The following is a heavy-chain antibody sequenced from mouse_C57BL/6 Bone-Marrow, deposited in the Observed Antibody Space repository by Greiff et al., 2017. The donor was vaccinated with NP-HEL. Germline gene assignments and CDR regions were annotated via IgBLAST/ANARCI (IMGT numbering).Heavy chain of an antibody. CDR2: IDPSDSYT. CDR1: GYTFTSYW. Sequence: QVHVKQPGAELVRPGTSVKLSCKASGYTFTSYWMHWVKQRPGQGLEWIGVIDPSDSYTNYNQKFKGKATLTVDTSSSTAYMQLSSLTSEDSAVYYCATITTLGDYWGQGTTLTVSS. V-gene: IGHV1-59*01. D-gene: IGHD1-1*01. J-gene: IGHJ2*01. CDR3: ATITTLGDY.